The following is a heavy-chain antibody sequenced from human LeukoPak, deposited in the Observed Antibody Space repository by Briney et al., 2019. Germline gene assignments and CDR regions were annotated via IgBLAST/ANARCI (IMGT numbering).Heavy chain of an antibody. CDR1: GFTFGSYS. V-gene: IGHV3-21*01. J-gene: IGHJ4*02. CDR2: ISSSSSYI. Sequence: PGGPLRLSCAASGFTFGSYSMNWVRQAPGKGLEWVSSISSSSSYIYYADSVKGRFTISRDNAKNSLYLQMNSLRAEDTAVYYCARDLGLGIENGNDYWGQGTLATVSS. CDR3: ARDLGLGIENGNDY. D-gene: IGHD6-19*01.